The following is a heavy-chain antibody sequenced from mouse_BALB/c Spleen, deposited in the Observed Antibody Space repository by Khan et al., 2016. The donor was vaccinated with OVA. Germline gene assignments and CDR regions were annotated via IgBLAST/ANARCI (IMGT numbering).Heavy chain of an antibody. J-gene: IGHJ3*01. D-gene: IGHD2-1*01. CDR3: ARSNGNYWFAY. Sequence: QFQLVQSGPELKKPGETVKISCKASGYTFTNYGMNWVKQAPGKGLKWMGWINTYTGEPTYADDFKGRFAFSLELSASTAYLQINNLKHEDTATYFCARSNGNYWFAYWGQGTLVTVSA. CDR2: INTYTGEP. CDR1: GYTFTNYG. V-gene: IGHV9-3-1*01.